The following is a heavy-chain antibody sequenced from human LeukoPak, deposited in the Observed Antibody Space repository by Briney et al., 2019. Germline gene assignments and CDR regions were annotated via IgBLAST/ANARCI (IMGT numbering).Heavy chain of an antibody. CDR2: INHSGST. Sequence: SETLSLTCAVYGGSFSGYYWSRIRQPPGKGLEWIGEINHSGSTNYNPSLKSRVTISVDTSKNQFSLELSSVTAADTAVYYCARERYYYDSSGTFDYWGQGTLVTVSS. V-gene: IGHV4-34*01. J-gene: IGHJ4*02. D-gene: IGHD3-22*01. CDR3: ARERYYYDSSGTFDY. CDR1: GGSFSGYY.